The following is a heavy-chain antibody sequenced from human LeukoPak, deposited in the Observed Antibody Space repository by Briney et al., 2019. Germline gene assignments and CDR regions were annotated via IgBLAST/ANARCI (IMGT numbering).Heavy chain of an antibody. D-gene: IGHD2-21*01. CDR3: ARNDPYCGGDC. Sequence: LAGGSLRLSCAASGFTFSSYAMHWVRQAPGKGPEWVAVISYDGSNKYYADSVKGRFTISRDNSKNTLYLQMNSLRAEDTAVYYCARNDPYCGGDCWGQGTLVTVSS. CDR2: ISYDGSNK. V-gene: IGHV3-30*04. J-gene: IGHJ4*02. CDR1: GFTFSSYA.